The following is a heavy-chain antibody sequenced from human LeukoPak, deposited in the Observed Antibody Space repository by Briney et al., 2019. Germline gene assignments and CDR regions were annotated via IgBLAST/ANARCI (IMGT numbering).Heavy chain of an antibody. CDR1: GGSFSGYY. D-gene: IGHD3-10*01. Sequence: PSETLSLTCAVYGGSFSGYYWSWIRQPPGKGLEWIGEINHSGSTNYNPSLKSRVTISVDTSKNQFSLKLRSVTAADTVVYYCARGSGPGGYWGQGTLVTVSS. V-gene: IGHV4-34*01. CDR3: ARGSGPGGY. CDR2: INHSGST. J-gene: IGHJ4*02.